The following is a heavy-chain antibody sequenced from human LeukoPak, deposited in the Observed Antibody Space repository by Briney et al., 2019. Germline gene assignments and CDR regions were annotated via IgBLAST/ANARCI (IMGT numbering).Heavy chain of an antibody. CDR2: ISWNSGSI. D-gene: IGHD5-18*01. J-gene: IGHJ6*03. CDR1: GFTFDDYG. CDR3: AREGLWGWDYYYYMDV. V-gene: IGHV3-9*01. Sequence: GGSLRLSCAASGFTFDDYGMHWVRQAPGKGLEWVSGISWNSGSIGYADSVKGRFTISRDNAKNSLYLQMNSLRAEDTAVYYCAREGLWGWDYYYYMDVWGKGTTVTVSS.